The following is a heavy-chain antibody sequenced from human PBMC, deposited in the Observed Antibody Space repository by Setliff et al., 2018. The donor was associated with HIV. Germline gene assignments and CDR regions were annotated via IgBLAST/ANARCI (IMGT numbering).Heavy chain of an antibody. Sequence: PSETLSLTCAVSGGSISSSNWRSWVRQPPGKGLEWIGEIYHSGSTNYNPSLKSRVTISVDKSKNQFSLKLSSVTAADTAVYYCAREGPHGSSSWWGGHNWFDPWGQGTLVTVSS. CDR1: GGSISSSNW. V-gene: IGHV4-4*02. CDR3: AREGPHGSSSWWGGHNWFDP. J-gene: IGHJ5*02. D-gene: IGHD6-13*01. CDR2: IYHSGST.